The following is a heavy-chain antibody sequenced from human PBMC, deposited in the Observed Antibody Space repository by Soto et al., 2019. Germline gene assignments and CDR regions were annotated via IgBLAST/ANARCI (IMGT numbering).Heavy chain of an antibody. V-gene: IGHV4-34*01. CDR3: ARGRYGDYYFDY. Sequence: SETLSLTCAVYGGSFSGYYWSWIRQPPGKGLEWIGEINHSGSTNYNPSLKSRVTISVDTSKNQFSLKLSSVAAADTAVYYCARGRYGDYYFDYWGQGTLVTVSS. CDR1: GGSFSGYY. J-gene: IGHJ4*02. CDR2: INHSGST. D-gene: IGHD4-17*01.